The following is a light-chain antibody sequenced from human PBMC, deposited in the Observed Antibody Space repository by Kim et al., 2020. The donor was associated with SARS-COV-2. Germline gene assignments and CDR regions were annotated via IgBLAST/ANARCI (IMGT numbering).Light chain of an antibody. J-gene: IGKJ2*01. CDR3: QQSYSTPGT. CDR2: TAS. CDR1: QSVSSY. V-gene: IGKV1-39*01. Sequence: ASIGDRVTITGRASQSVSSYLSWYQQKPGKAPKLLIYTASSLYSGVPSRFSGGGAGTDFTLTISSLQPEDFATYYCQQSYSTPGTFGQGTKLEI.